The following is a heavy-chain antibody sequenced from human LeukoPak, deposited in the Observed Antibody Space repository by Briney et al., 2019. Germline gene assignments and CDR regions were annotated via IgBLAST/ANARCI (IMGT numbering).Heavy chain of an antibody. CDR2: ISPKSGHA. J-gene: IGHJ4*02. V-gene: IGHV1-18*01. Sequence: ASVKVSCKTSGYTFVTYGISWVRQAPGQGLEWMGWISPKSGHANYAQKFRGRVTMTTDTATTTAYMELRSLRSDDTAVYYCARGSRMYYYDSSGYYDFDYWGQGTLVTVSS. CDR3: ARGSRMYYYDSSGYYDFDY. CDR1: GYTFVTYG. D-gene: IGHD3-22*01.